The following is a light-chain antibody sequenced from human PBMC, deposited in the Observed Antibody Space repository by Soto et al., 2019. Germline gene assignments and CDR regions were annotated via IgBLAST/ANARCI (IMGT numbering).Light chain of an antibody. Sequence: QSVLTQPPSASGTPGQRVTISCSGSSSNIGRNTVNWYQQLPGTAPKLLIYSNNQRPSGVPDRFSGSKSGTSGSLALRGRQSEYEADYYCAGWDDSLNGPVFGGGTKLTVL. CDR3: AGWDDSLNGPV. J-gene: IGLJ2*01. CDR2: SNN. CDR1: SSNIGRNT. V-gene: IGLV1-44*01.